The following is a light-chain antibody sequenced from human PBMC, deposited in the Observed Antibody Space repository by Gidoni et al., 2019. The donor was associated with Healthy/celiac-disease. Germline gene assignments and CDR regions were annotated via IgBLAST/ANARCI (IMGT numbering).Light chain of an antibody. Sequence: QSALTPPASVSGSLGQSITISCTGTSSDVGNYNYVSWYQHHPGKAPKLMIYDVSHRPSGVSNRFSGSKFGNTASLTISGLQPEDEADYYCSSYRSSNTVVFGGGTKLTVL. CDR1: SSDVGNYNY. CDR3: SSYRSSNTVV. CDR2: DVS. V-gene: IGLV2-14*03. J-gene: IGLJ2*01.